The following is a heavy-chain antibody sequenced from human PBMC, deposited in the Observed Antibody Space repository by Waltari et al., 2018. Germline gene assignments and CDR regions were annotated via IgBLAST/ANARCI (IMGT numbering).Heavy chain of an antibody. D-gene: IGHD5-12*01. J-gene: IGHJ4*02. CDR1: DGSINNYF. Sequence: QVQVQESGPGLVKPSGTLSLTCNVSDGSINNYFWTCIRQPAGKGLEWIGRIYSSGSTNCNPSRRSRVTMSIDTSKNQFSLKLASVTAADTAVYFCAREVRRDGYNYVDYWAQGTLVIVSS. V-gene: IGHV4-4*07. CDR3: AREVRRDGYNYVDY. CDR2: IYSSGST.